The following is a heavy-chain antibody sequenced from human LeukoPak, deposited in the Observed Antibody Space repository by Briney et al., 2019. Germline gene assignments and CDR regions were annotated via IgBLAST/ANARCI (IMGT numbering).Heavy chain of an antibody. CDR1: GFTFSTYS. Sequence: PGGSLRLSCAASGFTFSTYSMNWVRQAPGKGLEWVSSISSGSTYIFYADSVKGRFTISRDNAKNSLYLQMNSLKAEDTAVYYCARDRRNDYGDSGRDDAFDIWGQGTMVTVSS. CDR3: ARDRRNDYGDSGRDDAFDI. CDR2: ISSGSTYI. V-gene: IGHV3-21*01. J-gene: IGHJ3*02. D-gene: IGHD4-17*01.